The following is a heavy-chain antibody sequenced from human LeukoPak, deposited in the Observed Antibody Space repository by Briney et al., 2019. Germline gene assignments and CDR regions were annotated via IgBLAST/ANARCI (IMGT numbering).Heavy chain of an antibody. Sequence: ASVKVSCKASGYTLTTNAMNWVRQAPGQGLEWMGWINTNTGSPTYAQGFTGRFVFSLDTSVSAAYLQIFSLEAQDTAVYSCTRGLGFCSAGSCSFDSWGQGTLVTVSS. CDR2: INTNTGSP. CDR1: GYTLTTNA. J-gene: IGHJ4*02. V-gene: IGHV7-4-1*01. D-gene: IGHD2-15*01. CDR3: TRGLGFCSAGSCSFDS.